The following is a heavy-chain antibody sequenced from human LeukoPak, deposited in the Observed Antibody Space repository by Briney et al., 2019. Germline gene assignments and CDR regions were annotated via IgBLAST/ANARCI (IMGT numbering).Heavy chain of an antibody. CDR1: GGSISSYY. J-gene: IGHJ5*02. D-gene: IGHD3-10*01. Sequence: SETLSLTCTVSGGSISSYYWSWIRQPPGKGLEWLGYIYYGGSTNYNPSLKSRVTISVDTSKNQFSLKPNSVTAADTAVYYCARGGASGSYLHWFDPWGQGTLVSVSS. CDR3: ARGGASGSYLHWFDP. V-gene: IGHV4-59*01. CDR2: IYYGGST.